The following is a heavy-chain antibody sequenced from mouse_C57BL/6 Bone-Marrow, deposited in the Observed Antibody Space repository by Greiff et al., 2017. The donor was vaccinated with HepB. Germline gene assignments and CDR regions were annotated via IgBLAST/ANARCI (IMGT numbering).Heavy chain of an antibody. D-gene: IGHD2-5*01. J-gene: IGHJ1*03. CDR3: ARTYYSNYGYCDV. CDR2: IYPGGGYT. Sequence: QVQLQQSGAELVRPGTSVKMSCKASGYTFTNYWIGWAKQRPGHGLEWIGDIYPGGGYTNYNEKFKGKATLTADKSSSTAYMQFSSLTSEDSAIYYCARTYYSNYGYCDVWGTGTTVTVSS. CDR1: GYTFTNYW. V-gene: IGHV1-63*01.